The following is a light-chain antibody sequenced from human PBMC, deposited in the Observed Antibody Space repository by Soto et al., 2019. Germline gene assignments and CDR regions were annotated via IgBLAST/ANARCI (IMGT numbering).Light chain of an antibody. CDR1: QAVNNNR. J-gene: IGKJ2*01. CDR3: QQYGRSPNT. CDR2: GVS. V-gene: IGKV3-20*01. Sequence: PGERATLSCRASQAVNNNRLAWYQQKPGQAPRLLIYGVSNRPGGIPDKFSGSGSGTDFTFTINRLEPEDFAVYYCQQYGRSPNTFAQGTKLEI.